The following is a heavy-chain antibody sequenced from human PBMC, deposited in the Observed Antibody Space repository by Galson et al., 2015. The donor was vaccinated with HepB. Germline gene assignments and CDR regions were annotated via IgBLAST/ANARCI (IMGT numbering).Heavy chain of an antibody. CDR3: ARSAMIGKLDY. J-gene: IGHJ4*02. D-gene: IGHD3-22*01. CDR1: GGSISSGGYY. V-gene: IGHV4-31*03. Sequence: TLSLTCTVSGGSISSGGYYWSWIRQHPGKGLEWIGYIYYSGSTYYNPSLKSRVTISVDTSKNQFSLKLSSVTAADTAVYYCARSAMIGKLDYWGQGTLVTVSA. CDR2: IYYSGST.